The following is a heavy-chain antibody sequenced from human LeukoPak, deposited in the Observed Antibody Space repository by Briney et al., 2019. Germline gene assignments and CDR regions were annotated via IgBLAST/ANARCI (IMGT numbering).Heavy chain of an antibody. Sequence: GSLRLSCAASGFTVSSNYMSWIRQPPGKGLEWIGEINHSGSTNYNPSLKSRVTISVDTSKNQFSLKLSSVTAADTAVYYCASSSYYYDSSGYYLHYYYGMDVWGQGTTVTVSS. CDR1: GFTVSSNY. CDR2: INHSGST. V-gene: IGHV4-34*01. J-gene: IGHJ6*02. D-gene: IGHD3-22*01. CDR3: ASSSYYYDSSGYYLHYYYGMDV.